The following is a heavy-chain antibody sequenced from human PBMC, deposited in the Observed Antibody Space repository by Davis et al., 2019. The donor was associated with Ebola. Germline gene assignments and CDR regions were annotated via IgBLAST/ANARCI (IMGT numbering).Heavy chain of an antibody. D-gene: IGHD6-13*01. CDR2: IIPIFGTA. V-gene: IGHV1-69*13. CDR3: ASSVGRAAGTYYYYYYYGMDV. Sequence: SVKVSCKASGYTFTSYGISWVRQAPGQGLEWMGGIIPIFGTANYAQKFQGRVTITADESTSTAYMELSSLRSEDTAVYYCASSVGRAAGTYYYYYYYGMDVWGQGTTVTVSS. J-gene: IGHJ6*02. CDR1: GYTFTSYG.